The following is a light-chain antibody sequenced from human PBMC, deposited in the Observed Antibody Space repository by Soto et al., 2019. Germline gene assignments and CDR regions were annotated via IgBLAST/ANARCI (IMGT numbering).Light chain of an antibody. J-gene: IGKJ5*01. Sequence: DIQMTQSPSSLSASVGDRITITCRASQGVRNDLGWYQQRPGRAPKRLISVASSLESGVPSRFSGSGSGTEFTLTVSSLQPDDFATYYCQQYNSYPFTFGQGTRLEIK. CDR3: QQYNSYPFT. CDR2: VAS. CDR1: QGVRND. V-gene: IGKV1-17*01.